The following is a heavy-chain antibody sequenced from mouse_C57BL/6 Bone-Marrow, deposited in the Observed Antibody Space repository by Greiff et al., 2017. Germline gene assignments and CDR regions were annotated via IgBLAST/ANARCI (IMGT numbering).Heavy chain of an antibody. CDR3: SRGGGNYEYFDV. CDR2: LYPGDGDT. D-gene: IGHD2-1*01. Sequence: VKLVESGPELVKPGASVKISCKASGYAFSSSWMNWVKQRPGKGLEWIGRLYPGDGDTNYNGKFKGKATLTADKSSSTAYMQLSSLTSEESAVYFCSRGGGNYEYFDVWGTGTTVTVSS. CDR1: GYAFSSSW. V-gene: IGHV1-82*01. J-gene: IGHJ1*03.